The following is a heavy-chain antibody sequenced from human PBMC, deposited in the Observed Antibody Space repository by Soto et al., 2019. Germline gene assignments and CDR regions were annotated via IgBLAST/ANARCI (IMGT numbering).Heavy chain of an antibody. Sequence: WGSLRLSCAAFWCTLINLAMSWARQAPGKGLEWVSSIGVTGSTYYDDSVRGRLTISRDNSKNTLYLQMDSLRAEDTAVYYCAKNYFFDRWGQGTPVTVSS. V-gene: IGHV3-23*01. CDR3: AKNYFFDR. CDR2: IGVTGST. J-gene: IGHJ4*02. CDR1: WCTLINLA.